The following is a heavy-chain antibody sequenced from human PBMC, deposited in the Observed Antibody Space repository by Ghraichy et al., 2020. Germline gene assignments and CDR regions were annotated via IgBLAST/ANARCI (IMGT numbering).Heavy chain of an antibody. CDR1: GFTFSSYG. V-gene: IGHV3-30*18. D-gene: IGHD6-6*01. Sequence: GGSLRLSCAASGFTFSSYGMHWVRQAPGKGLEWVAVISYDGINKYYADSMKGRFTISRDNSKNTLYLQMNSLRAEDTTVYYCAKDPIAARDYYYGMDVWGQGTTVTVSS. J-gene: IGHJ6*02. CDR2: ISYDGINK. CDR3: AKDPIAARDYYYGMDV.